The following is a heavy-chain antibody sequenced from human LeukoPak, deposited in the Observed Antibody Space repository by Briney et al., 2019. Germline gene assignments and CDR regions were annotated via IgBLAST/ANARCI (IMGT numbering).Heavy chain of an antibody. CDR2: INSDGSST. Sequence: PGGSLRLSCAASGFTFSSYWMHWVRQAPGKGLVWVSRINSDGSSTSYADSVKGRFTISRDNAKNTLHLQMNSLRAEDTAVYYCARDSMVRGVIRQYYYGMDVWGKGTTVTVSS. J-gene: IGHJ6*04. CDR1: GFTFSSYW. V-gene: IGHV3-74*01. D-gene: IGHD3-10*01. CDR3: ARDSMVRGVIRQYYYGMDV.